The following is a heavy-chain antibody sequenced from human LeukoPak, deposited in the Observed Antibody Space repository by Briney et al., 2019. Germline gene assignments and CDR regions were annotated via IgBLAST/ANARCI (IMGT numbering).Heavy chain of an antibody. CDR1: GGSFSGYY. CDR2: INHSGST. Sequence: PSETLSLTCAVYGGSFSGYYWSWIRQPPGKGLEWIGEINHSGSTNYNPSLKSRVTISVDTSKNQFSLKLSSVTAADTAVYYCASSPFNTAMRDWGQGTLVTASS. V-gene: IGHV4-34*01. D-gene: IGHD5-18*01. CDR3: ASSPFNTAMRD. J-gene: IGHJ4*02.